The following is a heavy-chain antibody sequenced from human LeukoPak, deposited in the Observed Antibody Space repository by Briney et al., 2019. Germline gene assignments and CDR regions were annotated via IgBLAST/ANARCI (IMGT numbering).Heavy chain of an antibody. J-gene: IGHJ5*02. CDR1: GGSISRSGYS. Sequence: SETLSLTCAVPGGSISRSGYSWSWIRQPPGKGLEWIGYIYYSGSTNYNPSLKSRVTISVDTSKNQFSLKLSSVTAADTAVYYCARGKRWLQFFPNWFDPWGQGTLVTVSS. V-gene: IGHV4-61*08. CDR2: IYYSGST. CDR3: ARGKRWLQFFPNWFDP. D-gene: IGHD5-24*01.